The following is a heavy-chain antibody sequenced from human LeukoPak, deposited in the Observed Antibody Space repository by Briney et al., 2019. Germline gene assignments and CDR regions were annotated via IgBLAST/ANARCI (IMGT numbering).Heavy chain of an antibody. V-gene: IGHV4-59*01. CDR1: GGSISNYY. D-gene: IGHD5-24*01. CDR3: ARSLQYNNNNYFYYGMDV. CDR2: IYYSGST. J-gene: IGHJ6*02. Sequence: SETLSLTCTVSGGSISNYYWNWIRQPPGKGLEWIGYIYYSGSTNYNPSLKSRVTISVDTSKNQFSLNLSSVTAADTAVYYCARSLQYNNNNYFYYGMDVWGQGTTVTVSS.